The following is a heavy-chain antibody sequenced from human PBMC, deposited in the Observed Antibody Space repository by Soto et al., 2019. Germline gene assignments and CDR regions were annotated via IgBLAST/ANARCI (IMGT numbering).Heavy chain of an antibody. V-gene: IGHV4-31*03. CDR2: IYYSGST. D-gene: IGHD2-2*01. Sequence: SETLSLTCTVSGGSISSGGYYWSWIRQHPGKGLEWIGYIYYSGSTYYNPSLESRVTISVDTSKNQFSLKLSSVTAADTAVYYCARLVFQLQHPFAPWGQGSLVAV. CDR3: ARLVFQLQHPFAP. J-gene: IGHJ5*02. CDR1: GGSISSGGYY.